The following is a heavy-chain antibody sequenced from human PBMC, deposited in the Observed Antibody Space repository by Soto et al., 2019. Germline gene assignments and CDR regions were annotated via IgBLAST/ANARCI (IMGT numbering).Heavy chain of an antibody. CDR1: GFTFSIYS. V-gene: IGHV3-48*02. D-gene: IGHD6-19*01. CDR2: ITSDTRTI. Sequence: EVQLVESGGDLVQRGGSLRLSCVASGFTFSIYSMNWVRQAPGKGLEWFAYITSDTRTIKYADSVKGRFTISRDNAKNSVYLQTNSLRDEDTAVYYCARSVEGLFDYWGQGTVVTVSS. J-gene: IGHJ4*02. CDR3: ARSVEGLFDY.